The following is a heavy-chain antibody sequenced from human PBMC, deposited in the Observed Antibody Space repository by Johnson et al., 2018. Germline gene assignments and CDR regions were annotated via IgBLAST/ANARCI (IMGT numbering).Heavy chain of an antibody. CDR2: IIPIFGTA. V-gene: IGHV1-69*01. J-gene: IGHJ6*02. D-gene: IGHD5-18*01. Sequence: QVQLVQSGAEVKKPGSSVKVSCKASGGTFSSYAINWVRQAPGQGLEWMGGIIPIFGTANYAQKFQGRVTIIAEESTSTAYMERSSLRFEDTAVYYCARSSGDSYGSYDDAAMDVWGQGTTVTVSS. CDR1: GGTFSSYA. CDR3: ARSSGDSYGSYDDAAMDV.